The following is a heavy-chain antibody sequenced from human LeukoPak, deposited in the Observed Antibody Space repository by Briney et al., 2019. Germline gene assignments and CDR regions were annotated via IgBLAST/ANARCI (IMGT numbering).Heavy chain of an antibody. J-gene: IGHJ6*02. CDR1: GFTFSSYG. CDR3: AKDYRRTTADDMGYYGMDV. V-gene: IGHV3-30*02. Sequence: GGSLRLSCAASGFTFSSYGMHWVRQAPGKGLEWVAFIRYDGSNKYYADSVKGRFTISRDKAKTSLYLQMNSLKTEDTALYFCAKDYRRTTADDMGYYGMDVWGQGTTVTVSS. CDR2: IRYDGSNK. D-gene: IGHD1-1*01.